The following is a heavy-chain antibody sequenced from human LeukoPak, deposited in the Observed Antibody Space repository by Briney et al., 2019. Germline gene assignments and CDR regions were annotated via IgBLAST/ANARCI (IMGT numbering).Heavy chain of an antibody. J-gene: IGHJ4*02. CDR3: ARDLTKRDTAMVAY. CDR2: ISAYNGNT. D-gene: IGHD5-18*01. CDR1: GYTFTSYG. V-gene: IGHV1-18*01. Sequence: GASVKVSCKASGYTFTSYGISWVRQAPGQGLEWMGGISAYNGNTNYAQKLQGRATMTTDTSTSTAYMELRSLRSDDTAVYYCARDLTKRDTAMVAYWGQGTLATVSS.